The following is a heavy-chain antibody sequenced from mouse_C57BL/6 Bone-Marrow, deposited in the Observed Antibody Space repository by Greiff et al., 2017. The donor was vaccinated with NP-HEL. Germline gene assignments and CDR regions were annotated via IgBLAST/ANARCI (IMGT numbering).Heavy chain of an antibody. CDR1: GYTFTSYW. Sequence: QVQLQQPGAELVKPGASVKMSCKASGYTFTSYWITWVKQRPGQGLEWIGDIYPGSGSTNYNEKFKSKATLTVDTSSSTAYMQLSSLTSEDSAVYYCARGGNSVVYFDYWGQGTTLTVSS. V-gene: IGHV1-55*01. CDR3: ARGGNSVVYFDY. D-gene: IGHD1-1*01. CDR2: IYPGSGST. J-gene: IGHJ2*01.